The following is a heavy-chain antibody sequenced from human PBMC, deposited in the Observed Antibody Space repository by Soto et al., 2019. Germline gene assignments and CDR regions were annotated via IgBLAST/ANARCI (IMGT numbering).Heavy chain of an antibody. J-gene: IGHJ6*02. CDR3: ARRGGGAGLGAKYYYYYYGMDV. CDR2: IDPSDSYT. D-gene: IGHD6-19*01. V-gene: IGHV5-10-1*01. CDR1: GYSFTSYW. Sequence: RDSLELSCKGSGYSFTSYWISWVRQMPGKGLEWMGRIDPSDSYTNYSPSFQGHVTISADKSISTAYLQWSSLKASDTAMYYCARRGGGAGLGAKYYYYYYGMDVWGQGTTVTVSS.